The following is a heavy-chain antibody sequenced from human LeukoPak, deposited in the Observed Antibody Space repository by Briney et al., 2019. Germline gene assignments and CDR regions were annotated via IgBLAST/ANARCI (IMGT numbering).Heavy chain of an antibody. CDR2: ISYDGSET. Sequence: PGGSLRLSCAASGFTYTSHDMHGARQAPGKGLEWLASISYDGSETYYAGSVKGRFTISRDNSNNMVYLQMNRLRLDDTAVYYCARGDASLVVPAAMWCDLDYWGQGILVTVSS. D-gene: IGHD2-2*01. V-gene: IGHV3-30-3*01. CDR3: ARGDASLVVPAAMWCDLDY. J-gene: IGHJ4*02. CDR1: GFTYTSHD.